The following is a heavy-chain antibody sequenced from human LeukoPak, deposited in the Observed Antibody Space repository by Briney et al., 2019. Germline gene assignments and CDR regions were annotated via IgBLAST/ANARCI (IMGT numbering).Heavy chain of an antibody. CDR3: AKAFTIFGVVIMDFDY. D-gene: IGHD3-3*01. CDR2: ISAYSGNT. Sequence: ASVKVSCKASGYTFTNYGINWVRQAPGQGPEWMGWISAYSGNTNYAQKLQGRVTMTTDTSTSTAYMELRSLRSDDTAVYYCAKAFTIFGVVIMDFDYWGQGTLVTVSS. J-gene: IGHJ4*02. CDR1: GYTFTNYG. V-gene: IGHV1-18*01.